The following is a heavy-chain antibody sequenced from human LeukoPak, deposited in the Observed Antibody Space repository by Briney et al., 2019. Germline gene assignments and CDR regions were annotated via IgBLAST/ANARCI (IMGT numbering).Heavy chain of an antibody. CDR1: GFIFSDYW. D-gene: IGHD2/OR15-2a*01. V-gene: IGHV3-7*01. CDR2: IKEDGSEG. Sequence: GGSLRLSCAASGFIFSDYWMTWVRQAPGKGLEWVANIKEDGSEGYYVDSVKGRFTVSRDNAKSSLYLQLNSLRAEDTAVYYCATRKCSISACRASSYHCMDFWGKGTTVTVS. CDR3: ATRKCSISACRASSYHCMDF. J-gene: IGHJ6*03.